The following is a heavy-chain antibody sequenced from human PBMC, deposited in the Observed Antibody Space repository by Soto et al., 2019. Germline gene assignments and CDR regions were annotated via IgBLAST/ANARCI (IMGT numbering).Heavy chain of an antibody. CDR3: ARESICYQYYAMDV. V-gene: IGHV3-11*01. Sequence: GGSLRLSCAASGFTVTDHYISWIRQAPGKGLEWVSYIGGSDSTIYCAGSVKGRFTISRDNAKNSLYLQMNSLRAEDTAVYYCARESICYQYYAMDVSGQRTTVTVCS. J-gene: IGHJ6*02. CDR2: IGGSDSTI. D-gene: IGHD2-21*01. CDR1: GFTVTDHY.